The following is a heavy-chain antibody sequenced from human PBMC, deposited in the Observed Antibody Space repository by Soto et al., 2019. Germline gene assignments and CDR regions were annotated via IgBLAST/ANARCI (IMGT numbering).Heavy chain of an antibody. V-gene: IGHV1-8*01. CDR2: MNLDSGNT. CDR3: ARGAIRITIFGVVINTYYMDV. Sequence: GASVKVSCKTSGLIFSSSAVQWVRQARGQRLEWMGWMNLDSGNTDYAQKFQGRVTMTRNTSISTAYMELSSLRSEDTAVYYCARGAIRITIFGVVINTYYMDVWGKGTTVTVSS. J-gene: IGHJ6*03. D-gene: IGHD3-3*01. CDR1: GLIFSSSA.